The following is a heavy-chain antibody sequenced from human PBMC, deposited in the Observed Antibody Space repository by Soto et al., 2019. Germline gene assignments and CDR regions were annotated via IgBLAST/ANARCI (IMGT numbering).Heavy chain of an antibody. Sequence: SGPTLVNPTQTLTLTCTFSGFSLSTHGMCVRWIRKPPGKALEWLALIDWDDDKYYNTSLKTRLTISKDTSKKQVVLTMATMDSVDTGTYYCARIRGTRVWYHDILRYGMDVCGQATTVSVYS. D-gene: IGHD3-9*01. CDR3: ARIRGTRVWYHDILRYGMDV. CDR2: IDWDDDK. CDR1: GFSLSTHGMC. J-gene: IGHJ6*02. V-gene: IGHV2-70*01.